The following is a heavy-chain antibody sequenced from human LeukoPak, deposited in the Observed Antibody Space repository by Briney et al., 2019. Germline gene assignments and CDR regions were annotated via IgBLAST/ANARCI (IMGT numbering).Heavy chain of an antibody. CDR3: ARGYCSGGSCYSYYYYNYMDV. CDR2: IHYSGST. Sequence: TSETLSLTCTVSGGSISSSSYYWGWIRQPPGKGLEWIGSIHYSGSTNYNPSLKSRVTISVDTSKNQFSLKLSPVTAADTAVYYCARGYCSGGSCYSYYYYNYMDVWGKGTTVTVSS. CDR1: GGSISSSSYY. D-gene: IGHD2-15*01. V-gene: IGHV4-39*07. J-gene: IGHJ6*03.